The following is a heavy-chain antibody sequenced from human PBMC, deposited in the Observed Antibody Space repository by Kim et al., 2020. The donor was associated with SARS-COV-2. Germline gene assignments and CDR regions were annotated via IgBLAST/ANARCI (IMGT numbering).Heavy chain of an antibody. J-gene: IGHJ3*02. Sequence: GGSLRLSCAASGFTFSSSAMHWVRQAPGKGLEWVAVIWNDGSNKFYTDSVKGRFTISRDNSKNTLYLHMNSLRAEDTAVYYCAGVSAAFDIWGQGTMVTVSS. CDR3: AGVSAAFDI. V-gene: IGHV3-33*01. CDR1: GFTFSSSA. CDR2: IWNDGSNK.